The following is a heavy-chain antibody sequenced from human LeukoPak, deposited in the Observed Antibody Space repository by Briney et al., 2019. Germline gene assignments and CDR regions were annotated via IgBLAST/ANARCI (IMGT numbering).Heavy chain of an antibody. Sequence: GGSLRLPCAASGFTFSSYSMNWVRQAPGKGLEWVSYISSSSSAIYYADSLKGRFTISRDNAKNSLFLQMNSLRAEDTAVYYCARDFYDSSGYSVDYWGQGTLVTVSS. D-gene: IGHD3-22*01. V-gene: IGHV3-48*01. J-gene: IGHJ4*02. CDR3: ARDFYDSSGYSVDY. CDR1: GFTFSSYS. CDR2: ISSSSSAI.